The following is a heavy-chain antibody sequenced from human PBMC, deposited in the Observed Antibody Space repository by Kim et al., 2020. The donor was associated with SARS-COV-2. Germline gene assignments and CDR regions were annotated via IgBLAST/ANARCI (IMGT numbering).Heavy chain of an antibody. D-gene: IGHD3-10*01. V-gene: IGHV3-48*03. J-gene: IGHJ4*02. CDR3: AALDSVQVPGGI. Sequence: YVDSVKGRVTMSRDNAKNSVYLQMNRLRSEDTAIYYCAALDSVQVPGGIWGQGTLVTVSS.